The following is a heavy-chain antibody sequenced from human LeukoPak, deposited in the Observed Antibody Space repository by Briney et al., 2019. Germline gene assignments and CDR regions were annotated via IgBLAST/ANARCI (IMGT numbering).Heavy chain of an antibody. CDR3: ARSPRGDY. J-gene: IGHJ4*02. Sequence: ASVKVSCKASGYTFTGYYIHWVRPAPGQGLEWMGWINPNSGGTNYAQKFQGRVTMTRDNSISTAYMELSRLRSDDTAVDYCARSPRGDYWGQGTLVTVSS. CDR2: INPNSGGT. V-gene: IGHV1-2*02. D-gene: IGHD3-16*01. CDR1: GYTFTGYY.